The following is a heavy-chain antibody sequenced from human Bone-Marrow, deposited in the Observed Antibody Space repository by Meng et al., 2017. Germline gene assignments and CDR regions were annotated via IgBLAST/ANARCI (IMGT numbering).Heavy chain of an antibody. V-gene: IGHV4-4*02. CDR2: IYHSGST. J-gene: IGHJ5*02. Sequence: QVPLQESGPGLGTPSGTLSLTCAVAGGSISSSSWWSWVRQPPGKGLEWIGEIYHSGSTNYNPSLKSRVTISVDKSKNQFTLKLSSVSAADTAVYYCARRVSGSGLTTDWFDPWGQGTLVTVSS. D-gene: IGHD4-17*01. CDR1: GGSISSSSW. CDR3: ARRVSGSGLTTDWFDP.